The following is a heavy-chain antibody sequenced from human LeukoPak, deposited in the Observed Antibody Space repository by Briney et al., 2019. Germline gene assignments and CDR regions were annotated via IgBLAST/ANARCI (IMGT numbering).Heavy chain of an antibody. CDR2: LYYSGST. CDR3: ARHATSYDFWSGYNNWFDP. V-gene: IGHV4-39*01. CDR1: GCSISSSSYY. D-gene: IGHD3-3*01. J-gene: IGHJ5*02. Sequence: SETLSLTCAVSGCSISSSSYYWGWLRHPPGQGLGWFGCLYYSGSTYYNPSLKSRVTISVDTSKNQFSLKLSSVTAADTAVYYCARHATSYDFWSGYNNWFDPWGQGTLVTVSS.